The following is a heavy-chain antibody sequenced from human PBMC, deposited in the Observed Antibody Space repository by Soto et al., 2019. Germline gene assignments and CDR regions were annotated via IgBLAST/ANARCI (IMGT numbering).Heavy chain of an antibody. D-gene: IGHD7-27*01. CDR1: GFTFSEYS. J-gene: IGHJ4*02. V-gene: IGHV3-7*03. Sequence: GGSLRLSCTASGFTFSEYSMTWVRQAAGKGLEWVANINKDGSQKNYVDSVKGRFTIARDNGQNSLSLQINSLRVEDTAVYYCVRELGLAYWGQGALVTVSS. CDR2: INKDGSQK. CDR3: VRELGLAY.